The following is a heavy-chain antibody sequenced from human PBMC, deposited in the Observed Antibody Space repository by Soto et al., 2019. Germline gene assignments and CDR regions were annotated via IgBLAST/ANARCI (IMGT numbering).Heavy chain of an antibody. CDR3: ARDGRMVRGVMGYYYYGMDV. J-gene: IGHJ6*02. Sequence: SETLSLTCTVSGGSISSGGYYWSWIRQHPGKGLEWIGYIYYSGSTYYNPSLKSRVTISVDTSKNQFSLKLSSVTAADTAVYYCARDGRMVRGVMGYYYYGMDVWGQGTTVTVSS. D-gene: IGHD3-10*01. CDR2: IYYSGST. CDR1: GGSISSGGYY. V-gene: IGHV4-31*03.